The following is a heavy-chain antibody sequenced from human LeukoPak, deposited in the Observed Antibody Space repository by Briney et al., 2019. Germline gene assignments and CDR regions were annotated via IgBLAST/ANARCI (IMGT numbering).Heavy chain of an antibody. CDR2: ISRSGSAM. Sequence: GGSLRLSCAASGFTLSSYEMNWVRQAPGKGLEWVSYISRSGSAMYYADSVKGRFTISRDNAKNSLYLQMNSLRAEDTAVYYCAREISALGNYFDSGGQGTLVTVSS. V-gene: IGHV3-48*03. J-gene: IGHJ4*02. CDR1: GFTLSSYE. CDR3: AREISALGNYFDS. D-gene: IGHD7-27*01.